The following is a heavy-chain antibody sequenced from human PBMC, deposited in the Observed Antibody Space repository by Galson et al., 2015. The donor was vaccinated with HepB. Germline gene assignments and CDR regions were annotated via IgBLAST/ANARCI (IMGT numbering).Heavy chain of an antibody. J-gene: IGHJ5*02. Sequence: QSGAEVKKPGESLRISCKGSGYSFTSYWISWVRQMPGKGLEWMGRIDPSDSYTNYSPSFQGHVTISADKSISTAYLQWSSLKASDTAMYYCARLPQYSGSYYADNWFDPWGQGTLVTVSS. CDR1: GYSFTSYW. CDR3: ARLPQYSGSYYADNWFDP. D-gene: IGHD1-26*01. CDR2: IDPSDSYT. V-gene: IGHV5-10-1*01.